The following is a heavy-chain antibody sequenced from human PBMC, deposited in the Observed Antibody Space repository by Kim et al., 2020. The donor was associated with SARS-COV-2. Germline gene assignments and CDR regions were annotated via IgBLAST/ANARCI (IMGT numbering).Heavy chain of an antibody. Sequence: GRGTTYADSVKGRFTISRDNAKNTLYVQMNSLRAEDTAVYYCARGDWGVWGQGTMVTVSS. V-gene: IGHV3-74*03. J-gene: IGHJ3*01. CDR2: GRGT. D-gene: IGHD7-27*01. CDR3: ARGDWGV.